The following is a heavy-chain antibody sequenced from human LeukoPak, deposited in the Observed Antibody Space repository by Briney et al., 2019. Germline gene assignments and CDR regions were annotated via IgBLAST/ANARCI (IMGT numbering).Heavy chain of an antibody. Sequence: SETLSLTCAVYGGSFSGYYWSWIRQPPGKGLEWIGEINHSGSTNYNPSLKSRVTISVDTSKNQFSLKLSSVTAADTAVYYCARGLGVVIDYWGQGTLVTVSS. D-gene: IGHD3-3*01. V-gene: IGHV4-34*01. CDR3: ARGLGVVIDY. CDR2: INHSGST. CDR1: GGSFSGYY. J-gene: IGHJ4*02.